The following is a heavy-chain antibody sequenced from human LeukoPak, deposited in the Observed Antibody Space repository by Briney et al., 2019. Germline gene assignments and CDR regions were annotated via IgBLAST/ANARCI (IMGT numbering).Heavy chain of an antibody. J-gene: IGHJ4*02. CDR2: IYYSGST. Sequence: SETLSLTCTVSGGSISSYYWSWIRQPPGKGLEWIGYIYYSGSTNYNPSLKSRVTISVDTSKNQFSLKLSSVTAADTAVYYCARLPYYYDSSGYCNWGQGTLVTVSS. V-gene: IGHV4-59*08. D-gene: IGHD3-22*01. CDR1: GGSISSYY. CDR3: ARLPYYYDSSGYCN.